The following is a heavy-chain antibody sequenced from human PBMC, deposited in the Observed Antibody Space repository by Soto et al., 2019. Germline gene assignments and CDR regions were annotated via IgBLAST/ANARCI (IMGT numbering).Heavy chain of an antibody. V-gene: IGHV3-74*01. CDR1: GFTFSNYW. D-gene: IGHD1-7*01. CDR2: ISTDESST. CDR3: ARDNWNSY. Sequence: EVQLVESGGGLVQPGGSLRLSCVASGFTFSNYWMHWVRQAPGKGLVWVSRISTDESSTNYADSVTGRFTISRDNAMNTLYLQMNSLRVEDTAVYYCARDNWNSYWGQGTLVTVSS. J-gene: IGHJ4*02.